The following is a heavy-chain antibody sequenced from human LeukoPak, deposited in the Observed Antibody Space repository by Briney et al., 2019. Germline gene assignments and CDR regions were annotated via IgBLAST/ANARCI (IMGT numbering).Heavy chain of an antibody. D-gene: IGHD3-10*01. CDR3: ATSGSSFDYYHYIDV. Sequence: PSETLSLTCTVSGVSVIPYYWSWIRQPAGEGPEWIGRMHTSGDTAYNPSLKSRVTMSIDTSKNQFSLKLSSVTAADTAVYYCATSGSSFDYYHYIDVWGKGTTVTVSS. CDR2: MHTSGDT. CDR1: GVSVIPYY. V-gene: IGHV4-4*07. J-gene: IGHJ6*03.